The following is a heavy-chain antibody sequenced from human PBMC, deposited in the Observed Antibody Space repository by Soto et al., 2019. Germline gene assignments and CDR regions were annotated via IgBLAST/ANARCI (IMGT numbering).Heavy chain of an antibody. Sequence: QVQLVQSGAEVKKPGASVKVSCKASGYTFTSYGISWVRQAPGQGLEWMGWISAYNGNTNYAQKLQGRGTMTTDTSTSTAYMELRSLRSDDTAVYYCARTPHGDFWSGYRRPEYYYYYYMDVWGKGTAVTVSS. J-gene: IGHJ6*03. CDR2: ISAYNGNT. CDR3: ARTPHGDFWSGYRRPEYYYYYYMDV. D-gene: IGHD3-3*01. V-gene: IGHV1-18*01. CDR1: GYTFTSYG.